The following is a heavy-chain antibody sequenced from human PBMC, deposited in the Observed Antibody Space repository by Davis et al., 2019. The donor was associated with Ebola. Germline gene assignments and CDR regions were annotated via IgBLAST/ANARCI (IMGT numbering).Heavy chain of an antibody. CDR3: ARGWLRGGMDV. Sequence: HSQTPSLTRAIPGDSVSSGGWNWIRQSPSRGLEWLGRTYYQSKWYNDYAVSVKSRITINPDTSKNQVSLQLNSVTPEDTALYYCARGWLRGGMDVWGEGTTVTV. D-gene: IGHD5-18*01. CDR1: GDSVSSGG. V-gene: IGHV6-1*01. CDR2: TYYQSKWYN. J-gene: IGHJ6*02.